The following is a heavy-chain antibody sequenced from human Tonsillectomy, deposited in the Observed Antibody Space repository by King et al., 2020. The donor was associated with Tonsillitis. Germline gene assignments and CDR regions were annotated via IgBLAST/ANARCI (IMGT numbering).Heavy chain of an antibody. D-gene: IGHD2-21*01. V-gene: IGHV1-2*02. CDR3: ARAKGDRSSRDGMDV. CDR1: GYTFTDHN. J-gene: IGHJ6*02. CDR2: IIPNSGAT. Sequence: VQLVESGAEVKKPGASVKVSCKASGYTFTDHNIHWVRQAPGQGLEWMGWIIPNSGATNYAQKFLGRVTMTRDTSSSTINMEVSRLTSADTAVYYCARAKGDRSSRDGMDVWGQGTTVT.